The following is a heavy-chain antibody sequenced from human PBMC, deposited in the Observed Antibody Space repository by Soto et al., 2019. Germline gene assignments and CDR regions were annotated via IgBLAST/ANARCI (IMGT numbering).Heavy chain of an antibody. J-gene: IGHJ6*02. CDR1: GFTFSSYG. D-gene: IGHD3-9*01. CDR3: AKDSNILRYFDWSLRYYYYYGMDV. Sequence: LRLSCPASGFTFSSYGMHWVRQAPGKGLEWVAVISYDGSNKYYADSVKGRFTISRDNSKNTLYLQMNSLRAEDTAVYYCAKDSNILRYFDWSLRYYYYYGMDVWGQGTTVTVSS. V-gene: IGHV3-30*18. CDR2: ISYDGSNK.